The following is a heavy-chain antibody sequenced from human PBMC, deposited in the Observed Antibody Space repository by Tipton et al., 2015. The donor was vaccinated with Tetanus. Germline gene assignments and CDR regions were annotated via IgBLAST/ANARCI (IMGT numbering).Heavy chain of an antibody. J-gene: IGHJ5*02. D-gene: IGHD2-2*01. CDR1: GDSISFYY. CDR3: ARGLRRYQQNNWFGP. V-gene: IGHV4-59*01. Sequence: LRLSCTVSGDSISFYYWSWIRQPPGKGLEWIGYIYYSGNTKYNPSLKSRVTMSADTSKNQFSLNLTSVTPADTAVYYCARGLRRYQQNNWFGPWGQGTLVTVSS. CDR2: IYYSGNT.